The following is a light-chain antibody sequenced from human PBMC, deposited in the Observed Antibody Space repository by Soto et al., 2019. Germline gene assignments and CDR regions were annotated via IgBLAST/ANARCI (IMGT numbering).Light chain of an antibody. CDR3: QKFSAVPT. V-gene: IGKV1-27*01. CDR1: QAIYNY. CDR2: AAS. Sequence: DIQMTQSPSALSASVGDRVTITGRASQAIYNYLAWYQQKPGKVPTLLISAASTLQSGVPSRFSGSGSGTDFTLTISSLQPEDVATYYCQKFSAVPTFGGGTKVEI. J-gene: IGKJ4*01.